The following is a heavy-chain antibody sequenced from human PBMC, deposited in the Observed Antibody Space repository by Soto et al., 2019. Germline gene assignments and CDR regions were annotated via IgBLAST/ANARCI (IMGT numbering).Heavy chain of an antibody. CDR2: ISGSGGST. V-gene: IGHV3-23*01. Sequence: EVQLLESGGGLVQPGGSLRLSCAASGFTFSSYAMSWVRQAPVKGLEWVSAISGSGGSTYYADSVKGRFTISRDNSKNTRYLQMNILRAEDTAVYYCAKVDTAMETIDYWGQGTLVTVSS. CDR1: GFTFSSYA. CDR3: AKVDTAMETIDY. J-gene: IGHJ4*02. D-gene: IGHD5-18*01.